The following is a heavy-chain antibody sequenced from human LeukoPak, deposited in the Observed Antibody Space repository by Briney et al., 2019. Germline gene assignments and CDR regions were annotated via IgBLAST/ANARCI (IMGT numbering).Heavy chain of an antibody. D-gene: IGHD3-10*01. CDR2: FSGSGGST. CDR1: GFAFSSYA. Sequence: PGGSLRLSCAASGFAFSSYAMSWVRQAPGKGLEWVSAFSGSGGSTYYADSVKGRFTISRDNSKNTLYLQMNSLRAEDTAVYYCAKDPMVRGVIPLYFDYWGQGTLVTVSS. CDR3: AKDPMVRGVIPLYFDY. V-gene: IGHV3-23*01. J-gene: IGHJ4*02.